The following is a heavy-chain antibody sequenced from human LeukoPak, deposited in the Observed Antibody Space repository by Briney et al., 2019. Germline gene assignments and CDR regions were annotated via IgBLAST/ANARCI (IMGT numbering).Heavy chain of an antibody. J-gene: IGHJ4*02. CDR3: ARGRTGGLDY. CDR2: IYYSGST. V-gene: IGHV4-59*01. D-gene: IGHD1-1*01. Sequence: SETLSLTCTVSGGSISSYYWSWIRQPPGKGLEWIGYIYYSGSTNYNPSLKSRVTISVDTSKNRFSLKLSSVTAADTAVYYCARGRTGGLDYWGQGTLVTVSS. CDR1: GGSISSYY.